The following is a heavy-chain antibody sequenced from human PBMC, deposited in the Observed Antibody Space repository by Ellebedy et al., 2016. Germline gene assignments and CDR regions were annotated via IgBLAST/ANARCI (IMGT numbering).Heavy chain of an antibody. J-gene: IGHJ5*02. D-gene: IGHD4-17*01. CDR2: ISGGGAST. Sequence: GESLKISXAASGFTFSSYAMTWVRQVPGKGLEWVSIISGGGASTYYADSVKGRFTISRDNSKNTLYLQMNSLRAEDTAVYYCAKAWTTVTTSWFDPWGQGTLVTVSS. CDR1: GFTFSSYA. CDR3: AKAWTTVTTSWFDP. V-gene: IGHV3-23*01.